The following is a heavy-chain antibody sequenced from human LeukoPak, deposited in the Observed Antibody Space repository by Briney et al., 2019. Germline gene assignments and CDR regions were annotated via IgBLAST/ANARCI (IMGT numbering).Heavy chain of an antibody. V-gene: IGHV1-24*01. J-gene: IGHJ6*02. CDR1: GYTLTELS. D-gene: IGHD3-10*01. CDR2: FDPEDGET. CDR3: ATRFGELLTLHYYYGMDV. Sequence: GASVKVSCKLSGYTLTELSMHWVRQAPGKGLEWMGGFDPEDGETIYAQKFQGRVTMTEDTSTDTAYMELSSLRSEDTAVYYCATRFGELLTLHYYYGMDVWGQGTTVTVSS.